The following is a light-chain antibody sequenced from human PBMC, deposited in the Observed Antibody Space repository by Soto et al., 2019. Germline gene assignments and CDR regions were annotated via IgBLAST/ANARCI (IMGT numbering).Light chain of an antibody. J-gene: IGKJ3*01. Sequence: EIVLTQSPGTLSLSPGERATLSCRASQSVSSNNLAWYQQRPGQAPRVVIYGASTRATGIPERFSGSGSGTDFTLNISRLEPEDFAVYYCQKYGRSPFTFGHGTKVDIK. CDR3: QKYGRSPFT. CDR1: QSVSSNN. CDR2: GAS. V-gene: IGKV3-20*01.